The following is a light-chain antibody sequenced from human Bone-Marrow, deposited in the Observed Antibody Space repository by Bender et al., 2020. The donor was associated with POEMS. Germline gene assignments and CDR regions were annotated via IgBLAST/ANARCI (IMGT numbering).Light chain of an antibody. CDR3: AVWDDSLNGWV. Sequence: QSVLTQPPSASGTPGQRVTISCSGGSSNIGAHAVNWYQHLPGTAPQPLIHSRHRRPSEVPDRFSGSRSATSASLASSGHQSEDEADCYWAVWDDSLNGWVFGGGTTLTVL. J-gene: IGLJ3*02. V-gene: IGLV1-44*01. CDR2: SRH. CDR1: SSNIGAHA.